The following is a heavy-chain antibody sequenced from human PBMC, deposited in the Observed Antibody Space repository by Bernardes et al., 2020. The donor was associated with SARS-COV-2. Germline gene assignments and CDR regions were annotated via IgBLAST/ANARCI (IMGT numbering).Heavy chain of an antibody. J-gene: IGHJ4*02. CDR2: INPNSGGT. D-gene: IGHD4-4*01. V-gene: IGHV1-2*02. CDR1: GYTFSANY. Sequence: ASVKVSCKASGYTFSANYLHWVRQAPGQGLEWMGWINPNSGGTNYAQKFQGRVTLTRDTSIITAYMDLSRLTSDDTAVYYCARGSSPYSNSDPLDQWGQGTLVTDSS. CDR3: ARGSSPYSNSDPLDQ.